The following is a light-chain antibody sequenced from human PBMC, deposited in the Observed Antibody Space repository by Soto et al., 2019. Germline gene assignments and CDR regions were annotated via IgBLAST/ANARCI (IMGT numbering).Light chain of an antibody. J-gene: IGKJ4*01. V-gene: IGKV3-15*01. CDR1: QSVTIN. CDR3: QQYHHWPVT. Sequence: ILLTQSPDTLSVSPGERVTLSCRASQSVTINLAWYQHTPGQSPRLLISGASSGATGLPSRFSGSGSGTDFTLTINSLQSEDAAVYECQQYHHWPVTFGGGTKVEIK. CDR2: GAS.